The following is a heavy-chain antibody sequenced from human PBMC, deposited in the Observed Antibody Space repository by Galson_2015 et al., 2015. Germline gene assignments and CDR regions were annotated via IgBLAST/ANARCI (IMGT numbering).Heavy chain of an antibody. CDR2: ISGNGGNT. D-gene: IGHD3-3*01. Sequence: SLRLSCAVSGFTFTTSAMTWVRQAPGKGLEWVSTISGNGGNTYYADSVKGRFTISRDNSKNMLYLQMNNLRAEDTAVYYCAKVGYYDFWNGYFHYFDYWGQGTLVTVSS. CDR1: GFTFTTSA. V-gene: IGHV3-23*01. CDR3: AKVGYYDFWNGYFHYFDY. J-gene: IGHJ4*02.